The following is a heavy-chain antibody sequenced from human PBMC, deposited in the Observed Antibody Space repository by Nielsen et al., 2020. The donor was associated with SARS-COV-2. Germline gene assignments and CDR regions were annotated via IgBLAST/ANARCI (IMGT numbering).Heavy chain of an antibody. D-gene: IGHD3-16*01. Sequence: GGSLRLSCAASGFTFNSYWMHWVRRGPGRGLVWVSRINNDGSRTNYADSVKGRFTISRDNADNTLYLHMNSLRADDTAVYYCVRVRDDGYYYDTGPFDHWGQGTLVTVSS. J-gene: IGHJ4*02. CDR2: INNDGSRT. V-gene: IGHV3-74*01. CDR3: VRVRDDGYYYDTGPFDH. CDR1: GFTFNSYW.